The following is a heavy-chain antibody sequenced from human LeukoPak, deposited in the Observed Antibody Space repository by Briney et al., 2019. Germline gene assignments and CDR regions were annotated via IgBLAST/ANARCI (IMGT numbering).Heavy chain of an antibody. Sequence: SETLSLTCTVSGASFGSASYWTWLRPPPGKGVEWIAHIYNGVNTNYNPSLKSRVTISVDTSKNQFSLRLNSVTAADTAVYYCARGRAFNSGAFDPWGQGSLVTVSS. CDR2: IYNGVNT. D-gene: IGHD1-26*01. J-gene: IGHJ5*02. CDR1: GASFGSASY. V-gene: IGHV4-61*01. CDR3: ARGRAFNSGAFDP.